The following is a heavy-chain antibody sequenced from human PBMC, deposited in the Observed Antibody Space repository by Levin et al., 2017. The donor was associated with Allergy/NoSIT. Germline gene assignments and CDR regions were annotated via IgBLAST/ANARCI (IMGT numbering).Heavy chain of an antibody. CDR3: AKEVAAFSGYDY. D-gene: IGHD5-12*01. CDR2: ISDVGGSQ. J-gene: IGHJ4*02. CDR1: GFTFSSYG. Sequence: QSGGSLRLSCAASGFTFSSYGMHWARQAPGKGLEWVAAISDVGGSQAYADSVKGRVTISRDNSKNTLYLQMNSLRPEDTALYYCAKEVAAFSGYDYWGQGTLVTVSS. V-gene: IGHV3-30*18.